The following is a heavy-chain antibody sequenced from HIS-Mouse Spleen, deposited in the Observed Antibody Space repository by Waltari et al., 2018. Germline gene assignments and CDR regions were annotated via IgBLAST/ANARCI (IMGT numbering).Heavy chain of an antibody. CDR3: ARISQLLLFDY. CDR2: IKQDGSEK. CDR1: GFTFSSYG. V-gene: IGHV3-7*01. D-gene: IGHD2-2*01. J-gene: IGHJ4*02. Sequence: EVQLVESGGGLVQPGGSLRLSCAASGFTFSSYGMSWVRQAPGKGLEWVANIKQDGSEKYYVDSVKGRFTISRDNAKNSLYLQMNSLRAEDTAVYYCARISQLLLFDYWGQGTLVTVSS.